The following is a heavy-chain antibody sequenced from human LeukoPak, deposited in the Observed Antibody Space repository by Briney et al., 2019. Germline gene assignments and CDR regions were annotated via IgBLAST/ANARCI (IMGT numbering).Heavy chain of an antibody. Sequence: GRSLRLSCAASGFTFDDYAMRWVRQAPGKGLEWVSGISWNSGSIGYADSVKGRFTISRDNAKNSLYLQMNSLRAEDTALYYCAKDTDWGQGTLVTVSS. CDR1: GFTFDDYA. CDR2: ISWNSGSI. V-gene: IGHV3-9*01. CDR3: AKDTD. J-gene: IGHJ4*02.